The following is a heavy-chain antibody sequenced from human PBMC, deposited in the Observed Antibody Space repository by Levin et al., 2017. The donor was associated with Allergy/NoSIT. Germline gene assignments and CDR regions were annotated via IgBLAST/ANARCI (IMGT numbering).Heavy chain of an antibody. J-gene: IGHJ6*03. CDR2: IRSKANSYAT. V-gene: IGHV3-73*01. Sequence: GESLKISCAASGFTFSGSAMHWVRQASGKGLEWVGRIRSKANSYATAYAASVKGRFTISRVDSKNTAYLQMNSLKTEDTAVYYCTSGDYGDYDYYYYMDVWGKGTTVTVSS. CDR1: GFTFSGSA. CDR3: TSGDYGDYDYYYYMDV. D-gene: IGHD4-17*01.